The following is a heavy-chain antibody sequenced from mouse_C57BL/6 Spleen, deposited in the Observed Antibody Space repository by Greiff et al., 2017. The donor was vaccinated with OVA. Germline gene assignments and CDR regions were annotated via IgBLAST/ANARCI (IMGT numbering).Heavy chain of an antibody. CDR2: IYPGSGNT. Sequence: QVQLKQSGPELVKPGASVKISCKASGYTFTDYYINWVKQRPGQGLEWIGWIYPGSGNTKYNEKFKGRATLTVDTSSSTAYMQLSSLTSEDSAVYCCARPLGSSYDDDWGQGTTLTVSS. D-gene: IGHD1-1*01. CDR3: ARPLGSSYDDD. CDR1: GYTFTDYY. J-gene: IGHJ2*01. V-gene: IGHV1-84*01.